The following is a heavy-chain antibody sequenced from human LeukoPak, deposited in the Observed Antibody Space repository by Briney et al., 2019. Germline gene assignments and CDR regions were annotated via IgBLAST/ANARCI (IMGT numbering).Heavy chain of an antibody. CDR1: GYTFTSYG. V-gene: IGHV1-46*01. J-gene: IGHJ4*02. Sequence: ASVKVSCKASGYTFTSYGISWVRQAPGQGLEWMGIINPSGGSTSYAQKFQGRVTMTRDMSTSTVYMELSSLRSEDTAVYYCARGTPLYCSGGSCSHWADYWGQGTLVTVSS. CDR2: INPSGGST. D-gene: IGHD2-15*01. CDR3: ARGTPLYCSGGSCSHWADY.